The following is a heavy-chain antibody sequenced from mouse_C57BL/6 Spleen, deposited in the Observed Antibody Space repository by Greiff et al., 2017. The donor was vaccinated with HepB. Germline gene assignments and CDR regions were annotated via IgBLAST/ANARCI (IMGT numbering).Heavy chain of an antibody. CDR3: AREGDYGSSYAMDY. Sequence: EVQLQQSGPELVKPGASVKISCKASGYSFTGYYMNWVKQSPEKSLEWIGEINPSTGGTTYNQKFKAKATLTVDKSSSTAYMQLKSLTSEDSAVYYCAREGDYGSSYAMDYWGQGTSVTVSS. CDR1: GYSFTGYY. D-gene: IGHD1-1*01. CDR2: INPSTGGT. J-gene: IGHJ4*01. V-gene: IGHV1-42*01.